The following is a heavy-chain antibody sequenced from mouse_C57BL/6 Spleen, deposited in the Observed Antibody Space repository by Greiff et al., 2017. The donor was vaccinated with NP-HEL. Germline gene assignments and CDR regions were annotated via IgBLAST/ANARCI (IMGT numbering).Heavy chain of an antibody. CDR3: ARRDGYDDD. CDR1: GYTFTSYW. CDR2: IDPSDSYT. V-gene: IGHV1-69*01. J-gene: IGHJ2*01. Sequence: QVQLQQPGAELVMPGASVKLSCKASGYTFTSYWMHWVKQRPGQGLEWIGEIDPSDSYTNYNQKFKGKSTLTVDKSSSTAYMQLSSLTSEDAAVYYCARRDGYDDDWGQGTTLTVSS. D-gene: IGHD2-2*01.